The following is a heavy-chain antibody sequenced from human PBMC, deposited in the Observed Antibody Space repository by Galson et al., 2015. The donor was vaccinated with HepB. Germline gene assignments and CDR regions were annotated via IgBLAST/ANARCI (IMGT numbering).Heavy chain of an antibody. J-gene: IGHJ3*01. D-gene: IGHD1-26*01. V-gene: IGHV3-21*01. CDR2: ISGSSSYI. CDR1: GFTFSSYN. CDR3: VRDHEWELSGGAFDV. Sequence: SLRLSCAASGFTFSSYNINWVRQAPGKGLEWVSSISGSSSYIYYADSVKGRFTISRDNAKNSVYLQMNSLRAEDTAVYYCVRDHEWELSGGAFDVWGQGTMVTVSS.